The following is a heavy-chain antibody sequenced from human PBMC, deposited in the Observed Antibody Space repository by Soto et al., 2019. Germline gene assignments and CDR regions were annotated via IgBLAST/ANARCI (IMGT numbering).Heavy chain of an antibody. D-gene: IGHD3-22*01. J-gene: IGHJ4*02. V-gene: IGHV3-23*01. CDR3: AKGMYYYDSSGYRLFDY. CDR2: ISVSGGST. CDR1: VFTFINYA. Sequence: GWSLRLSCASSVFTFINYAMNWVRQAPGKGLEWVSGISVSGGSTYYADSVKGRFTVSRDNSKNTVFLQMNSLRAEDTAVYFCAKGMYYYDSSGYRLFDYWGQGTLVTVSS.